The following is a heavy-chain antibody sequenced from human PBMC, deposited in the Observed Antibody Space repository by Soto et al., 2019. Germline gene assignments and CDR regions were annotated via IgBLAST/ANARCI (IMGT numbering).Heavy chain of an antibody. CDR2: IYYSGST. D-gene: IGHD3-22*01. CDR1: GGSISSYY. V-gene: IGHV4-59*01. Sequence: SETLSLTCTVSGGSISSYYWSWIRQPPGKGLEWIGYIYYSGSTNYNPSLKSRVTISVDTSKNQFSLKLSSVTAADTAVYYCARWAPYYDSSGYYHENFDYWGQGTLVTVSS. CDR3: ARWAPYYDSSGYYHENFDY. J-gene: IGHJ4*02.